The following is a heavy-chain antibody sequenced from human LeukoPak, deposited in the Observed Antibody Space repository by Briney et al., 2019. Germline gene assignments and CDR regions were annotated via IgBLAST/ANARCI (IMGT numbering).Heavy chain of an antibody. CDR3: AKVGGYCSSTSCAFFDY. D-gene: IGHD2-2*01. CDR2: ISYDGSNK. V-gene: IGHV3-30*18. Sequence: GRSLRLSCAASGFTFSSYGMHWVRQAPGKGPEWVAVISYDGSNKYYADSVKGRFTISRDNSKNTLYLQMNSLRAEDTAVYYCAKVGGYCSSTSCAFFDYWDQGTLVTVSS. CDR1: GFTFSSYG. J-gene: IGHJ4*02.